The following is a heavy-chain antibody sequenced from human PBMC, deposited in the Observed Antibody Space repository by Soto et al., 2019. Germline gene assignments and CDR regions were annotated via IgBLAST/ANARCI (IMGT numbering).Heavy chain of an antibody. Sequence: DVQVVESGGGLIQPGGSLRISCAASGFTVSNNYMSWVRQGPVKGLEWVSTIYRGDSTYYADSVKGRFTISRDNSKNTLYLLMNRLRTEDTAVSYCARYYEYSGGTSGGMDVWGEGTTVTVSA. D-gene: IGHD1-26*01. V-gene: IGHV3-53*01. CDR2: IYRGDST. J-gene: IGHJ6*04. CDR1: GFTVSNNY. CDR3: ARYYEYSGGTSGGMDV.